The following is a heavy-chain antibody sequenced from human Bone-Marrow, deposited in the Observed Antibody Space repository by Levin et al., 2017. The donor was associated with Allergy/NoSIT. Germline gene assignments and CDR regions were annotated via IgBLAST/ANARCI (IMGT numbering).Heavy chain of an antibody. Sequence: GSLRLSCAVYGESFNYYSSSWSWIRQLPGRGLEWIGEVHPTGTTNYNPALQSRVTISVDTSKNQFSLKLTSLTAADTATYYCARGPVGTVSVLGYYFDYWGQGSQVTVS. CDR1: GESFNYYS. J-gene: IGHJ4*02. V-gene: IGHV4-34*01. CDR2: VHPTGTT. CDR3: ARGPVGTVSVLGYYFDY. D-gene: IGHD3-10*01.